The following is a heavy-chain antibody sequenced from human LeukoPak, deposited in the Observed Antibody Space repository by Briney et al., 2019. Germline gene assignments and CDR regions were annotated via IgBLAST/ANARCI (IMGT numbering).Heavy chain of an antibody. D-gene: IGHD3-22*01. J-gene: IGHJ6*02. CDR2: ISSSRSYI. CDR1: GFTFSSYS. CDR3: ARDWSSGYYVHYGMDV. Sequence: GGSLRLSCAASGFTFSSYSMNWVRQAPRKGLEWVSSISSSRSYIYYADSVKGRFTISRDNAKNSLYLQMNSLRADDTAVYYCARDWSSGYYVHYGMDVWGQGTTVTVSS. V-gene: IGHV3-21*01.